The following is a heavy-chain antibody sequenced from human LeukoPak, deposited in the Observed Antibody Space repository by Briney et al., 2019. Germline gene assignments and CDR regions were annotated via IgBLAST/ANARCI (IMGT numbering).Heavy chain of an antibody. CDR1: GGSISSSISY. CDR2: IYYSGST. CDR3: ARRIVGVIDAFDY. Sequence: PSETLSLTCTVSGGSISSSISYWGWIRQPPGKGLEWIATIYYSGSTYYSPSFKSRVTISVDTSKNQFSLKVTSMTAADTAVYYCARRIVGVIDAFDYWGQGALVTVSS. V-gene: IGHV4-39*01. J-gene: IGHJ4*02. D-gene: IGHD1-26*01.